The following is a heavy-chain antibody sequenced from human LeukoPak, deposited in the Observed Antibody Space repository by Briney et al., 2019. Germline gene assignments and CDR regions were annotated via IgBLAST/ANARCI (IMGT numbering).Heavy chain of an antibody. CDR3: ARHGITMVRGVIITLCYFDY. CDR1: GGSISSSSYY. D-gene: IGHD3-10*01. J-gene: IGHJ4*02. Sequence: SETLSLTCTVSGGSISSSSYYWGWIRQPPGKGLEWIGSIYYSGSTYYNPSLKSRVTISVDTSKNQFSLKLGSVTAADTAVYYCARHGITMVRGVIITLCYFDYWGQGTLVTVSS. CDR2: IYYSGST. V-gene: IGHV4-39*01.